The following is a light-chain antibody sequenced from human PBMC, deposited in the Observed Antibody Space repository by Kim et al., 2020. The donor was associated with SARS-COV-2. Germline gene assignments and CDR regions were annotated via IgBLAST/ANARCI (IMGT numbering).Light chain of an antibody. J-gene: IGKJ5*01. CDR1: QGISTY. Sequence: ASVGDRVTITCRASQGISTYLAWYQHKPGEAPKLLIYTASTLQSGGPSRFSGSGSGTDFTLTISSLQPEDFATYYCQQLNNYPITFGQGTRLEIK. V-gene: IGKV1-9*01. CDR2: TAS. CDR3: QQLNNYPIT.